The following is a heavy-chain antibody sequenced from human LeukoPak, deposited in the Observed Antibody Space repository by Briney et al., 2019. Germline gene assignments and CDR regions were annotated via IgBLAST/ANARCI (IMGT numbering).Heavy chain of an antibody. J-gene: IGHJ4*02. V-gene: IGHV3-30-3*01. D-gene: IGHD6-13*01. CDR2: ISYDGSNK. CDR1: GFTVSSNY. CDR3: ARRGIAAAESFDY. Sequence: GGSLRLSRAASGFTVSSNYMSWVRQAPGKGLEWVAVISYDGSNKYYADSVKGRFTISRDNSKNTLYLQMNSLRAEDTAVYYCARRGIAAAESFDYWGQGTLVTVSS.